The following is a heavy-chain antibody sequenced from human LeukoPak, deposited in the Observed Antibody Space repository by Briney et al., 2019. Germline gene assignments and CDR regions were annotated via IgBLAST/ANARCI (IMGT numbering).Heavy chain of an antibody. Sequence: PGGSLRLSCAASGFTFSSYSMNWVRQAPGKGLEWVSVIYSGGSTYYADSVKGRFTISRDNSKNTLYLQMNSLRAEDTAVYYCAGTPRGIHHSHFDYWGQGTLVTVSS. CDR2: IYSGGST. D-gene: IGHD5-18*01. J-gene: IGHJ4*02. CDR1: GFTFSSYS. CDR3: AGTPRGIHHSHFDY. V-gene: IGHV3-53*01.